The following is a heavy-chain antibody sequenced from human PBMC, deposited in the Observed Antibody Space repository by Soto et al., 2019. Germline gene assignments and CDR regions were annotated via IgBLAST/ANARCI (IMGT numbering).Heavy chain of an antibody. V-gene: IGHV4-30-2*01. CDR2: IYHSGST. Sequence: QLQLQESGSGLVKPSQTLSLTCAVSGGSISSGGYSWSWIRQPPGKGLEWIGYIYHSGSTYYNPSLKSRVTISVDRSKNQFSLKLSSVTAADTAVYYCASSSGWYGGAFDIWGQGTMVTVSS. CDR1: GGSISSGGYS. CDR3: ASSSGWYGGAFDI. J-gene: IGHJ3*02. D-gene: IGHD6-19*01.